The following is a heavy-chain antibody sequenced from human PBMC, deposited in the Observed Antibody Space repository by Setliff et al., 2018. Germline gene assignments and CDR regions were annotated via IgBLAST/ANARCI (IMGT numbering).Heavy chain of an antibody. CDR2: FSSRNDYI. V-gene: IGHV3-21*01. CDR1: GFTFSSYR. D-gene: IGHD2-21*02. J-gene: IGHJ4*02. Sequence: GGSLRLSCAASGFTFSSYRMHWVRQAPGKGLEWVSSFSSRNDYIVYADSVKGRFTISRDNAENSLYLQMNSLRAADTAVYHCARVGQATVVTAIHGALDYWGQGTLVTVSS. CDR3: ARVGQATVVTAIHGALDY.